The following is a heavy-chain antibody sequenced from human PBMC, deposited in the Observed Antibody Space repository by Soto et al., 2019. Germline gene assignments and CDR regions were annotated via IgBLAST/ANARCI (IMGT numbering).Heavy chain of an antibody. CDR2: IYHSGST. CDR1: GGTILDSTYY. CDR3: ARGNVVPLDY. Sequence: SETLSLTCTVSGGTILDSTYYWAWIRQPPGKGLEWIGYIYHSGSTYYNPSLKSRVTISVDRSKNQFSLKLSSVTAADTAVYYCARGNVVPLDYWGQGTLVTVS. D-gene: IGHD2-21*01. V-gene: IGHV4-39*07. J-gene: IGHJ4*02.